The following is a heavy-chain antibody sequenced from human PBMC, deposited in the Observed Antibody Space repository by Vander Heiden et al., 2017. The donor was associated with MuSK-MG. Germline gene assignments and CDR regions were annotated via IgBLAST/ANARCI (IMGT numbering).Heavy chain of an antibody. CDR2: ISSNGGST. J-gene: IGHJ4*02. CDR1: GFTFSSYA. Sequence: EVQLVESGGGLVQPGGSLRLSCAASGFTFSSYAMHWVRQAPGKGLEYVSAISSNGGSTYYANSVKGRFTISRDNSKNTLYLQMCSLRAEDMAVYYCARGSGGYFDGGVDYWGQGTLVTVSS. CDR3: ARGSGGYFDGGVDY. V-gene: IGHV3-64*01. D-gene: IGHD3-9*01.